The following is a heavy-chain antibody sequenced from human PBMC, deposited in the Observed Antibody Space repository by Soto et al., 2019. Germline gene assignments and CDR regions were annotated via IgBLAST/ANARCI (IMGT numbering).Heavy chain of an antibody. CDR3: ARDNADGFYYDSTYSMDV. D-gene: IGHD3-22*01. CDR2: ISAYNGNT. J-gene: IGHJ6*02. V-gene: IGHV1-18*01. Sequence: QVQLVQSGAEVKKPGASVKVSCKASGYTFTSYGISWVRQAPGQGLEWMGWISAYNGNTNYAQKLQGRVTMTTDTSTSTAYMELRSLRSDDTAVYYCARDNADGFYYDSTYSMDVWGQGTTVTVSS. CDR1: GYTFTSYG.